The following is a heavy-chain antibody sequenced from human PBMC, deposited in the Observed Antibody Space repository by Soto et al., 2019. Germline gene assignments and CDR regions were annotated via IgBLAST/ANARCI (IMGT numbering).Heavy chain of an antibody. Sequence: GGSLRLSCAASGFNVSSNGMSWVRQAPGKGLEWVAVIWSDGSNNYYNPSVKGLVTISADKSNSTPYLQRNSLRAADTAVYYCASPNFFCWCDWISCGMDVWGQGTTVTVSS. D-gene: IGHD1-1*01. J-gene: IGHJ6*02. CDR1: GFNVSSNG. CDR2: IWSDGSNN. CDR3: ASPNFFCWCDWISCGMDV. V-gene: IGHV3-33*01.